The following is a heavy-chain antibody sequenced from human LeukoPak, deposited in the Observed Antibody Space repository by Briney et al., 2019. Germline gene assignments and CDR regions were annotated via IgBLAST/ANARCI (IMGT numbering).Heavy chain of an antibody. CDR2: INDSGST. CDR3: ARDRMGTVMVPIDY. CDR1: GGSFNGHY. V-gene: IGHV4-34*01. D-gene: IGHD5-18*01. J-gene: IGHJ4*02. Sequence: SETLSLTCAVYGGSFNGHYWSWIRQPPGKGLEWIGEINDSGSTNYNPSLKSRLTISVDTSKNQFSLKLSSVSVADTAVYYCARDRMGTVMVPIDYWGQGTLVTVSS.